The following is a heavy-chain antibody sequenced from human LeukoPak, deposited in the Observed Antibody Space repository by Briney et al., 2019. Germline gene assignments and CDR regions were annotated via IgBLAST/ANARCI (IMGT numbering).Heavy chain of an antibody. CDR2: IFHGGST. J-gene: IGHJ5*02. V-gene: IGHV4-30-2*01. CDR1: GGSINSDS. D-gene: IGHD6-13*01. CDR3: ARSLFRGSSCWKGWFDP. Sequence: SQTLSLTCAVSGGSINSDSWSWIRQPPGKGLEWVGYIFHGGSTYSNPSLKSRVTISVDRSKNQFSLKLTSVTAADTAVYYCARSLFRGSSCWKGWFDPWGQGTLVTVSS.